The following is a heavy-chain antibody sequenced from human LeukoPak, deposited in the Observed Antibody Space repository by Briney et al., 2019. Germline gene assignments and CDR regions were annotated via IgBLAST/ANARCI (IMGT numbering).Heavy chain of an antibody. CDR1: GDSVSSNSAA. CDR3: ARDGYYDILTGYYPYYFDY. CDR2: THYRSKWYN. Sequence: SQTLSLTCAISGDSVSSNSAAWNWIRQSPSRGLEWLGRTHYRSKWYNDYAVSVKSRITINPDTSKNQFSLQLNSVTPEDTAVYYCARDGYYDILTGYYPYYFDYWGQGTLVTVSS. D-gene: IGHD3-9*01. J-gene: IGHJ4*02. V-gene: IGHV6-1*01.